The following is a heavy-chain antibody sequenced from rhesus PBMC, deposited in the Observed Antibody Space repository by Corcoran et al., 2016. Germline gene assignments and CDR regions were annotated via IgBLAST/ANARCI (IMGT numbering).Heavy chain of an antibody. Sequence: EVQLVESGAGLVQPGGSLRLSCAASGFTFRNSWMSGVRQAPGKGLEGVAGIKRKADGETADYAASVKGRFTISRDDSKNTLYLQMNSLKTEDTAVYYCTTGSEYCTGSGCYDYFDYWGQGVLVTVSS. J-gene: IGHJ4*01. D-gene: IGHD2-21*01. CDR2: IKRKADGETA. CDR3: TTGSEYCTGSGCYDYFDY. CDR1: GFTFRNSW. V-gene: IGHV3-30*02.